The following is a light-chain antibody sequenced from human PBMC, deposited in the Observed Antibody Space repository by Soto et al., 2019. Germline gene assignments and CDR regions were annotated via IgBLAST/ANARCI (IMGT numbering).Light chain of an antibody. J-gene: IGLJ2*01. CDR1: SSNIGAGFD. V-gene: IGLV1-40*01. CDR2: GNS. Sequence: QSVLTQPPSVSGAPGQRVTISCTGSSSNIGAGFDVHWYHQIAGTAPKLLIYGNSNRPSGVPDRFSGSKSGTSASLAINGLQAEDEADYYCQAWDSNTVVFGGGTKLTVL. CDR3: QAWDSNTVV.